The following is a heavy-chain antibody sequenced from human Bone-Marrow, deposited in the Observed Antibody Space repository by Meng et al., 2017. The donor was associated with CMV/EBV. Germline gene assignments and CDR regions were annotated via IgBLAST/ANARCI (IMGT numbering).Heavy chain of an antibody. D-gene: IGHD6-25*01. CDR1: GFTFSSYW. V-gene: IGHV3-74*01. CDR2: INSDGSST. CDR3: AKDGPEGGGPGYYYYGMDV. Sequence: GESLKISCAASGFTFSSYWMHWVRQAPGKGLVWVSRINSDGSSTSYADSVKGRFTISRDNAKNTLYLQMNSLRAEDTAVYYCAKDGPEGGGPGYYYYGMDVWGQGTTVTVSS. J-gene: IGHJ6*02.